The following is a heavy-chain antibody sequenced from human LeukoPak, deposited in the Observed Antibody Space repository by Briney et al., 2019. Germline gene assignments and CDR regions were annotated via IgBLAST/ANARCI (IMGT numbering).Heavy chain of an antibody. CDR2: ISGGGGST. J-gene: IGHJ5*02. Sequence: GGSLRLSCAASGFTLSNYAMSWVRQTPGKGLEWVAGISGGGGSTHNADSVKGRFTISRDNSKNTLFLQMNSLRAEDTAVYYCAKEGVASGPWGQGTLVTVSS. V-gene: IGHV3-23*01. CDR1: GFTLSNYA. CDR3: AKEGVASGP. D-gene: IGHD2-8*02.